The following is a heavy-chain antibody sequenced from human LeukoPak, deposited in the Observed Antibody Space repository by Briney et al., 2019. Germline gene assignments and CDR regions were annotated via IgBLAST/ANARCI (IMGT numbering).Heavy chain of an antibody. Sequence: GSLRLSCAASGFTFSTFAVNWVRQAPGKGLEWVSTVSGGGGSTFYADSVKGRFTISRDNSKNTLYLQMNSLRAEDTAVYYCARDSYSSGWPRGYFDLWGRGTLVTVSS. J-gene: IGHJ2*01. CDR3: ARDSYSSGWPRGYFDL. CDR2: VSGGGGST. CDR1: GFTFSTFA. V-gene: IGHV3-23*01. D-gene: IGHD6-19*01.